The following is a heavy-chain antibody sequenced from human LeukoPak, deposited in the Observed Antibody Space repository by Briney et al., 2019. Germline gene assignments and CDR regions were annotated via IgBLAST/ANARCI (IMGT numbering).Heavy chain of an antibody. CDR1: GFTVSSNY. Sequence: GSLRLSCAASGFTVSSNYMSWVRQAPGKGLEWVPVIYSGGSTYYADSVKGRFTISRDNSKNTLYLQMNSLRAEDTAVYYCARDRYDRPFDYWGQGTLVTVSS. CDR3: ARDRYDRPFDY. CDR2: IYSGGST. V-gene: IGHV3-53*01. J-gene: IGHJ4*02. D-gene: IGHD3-16*01.